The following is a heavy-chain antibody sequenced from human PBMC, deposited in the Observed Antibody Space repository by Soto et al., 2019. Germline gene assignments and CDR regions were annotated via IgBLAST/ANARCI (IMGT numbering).Heavy chain of an antibody. D-gene: IGHD5-12*01. J-gene: IGHJ4*02. CDR1: GGSFSGYY. V-gene: IGHV4-34*01. Sequence: QVQLQQWGAGLLKPSETLSLNCAVNGGSFSGYYWSWIRQPPGKGLEWIGEIKDGGRTNYSPSLKSRATISSDTSNNQFSLRLYSVTAADTGVYYCARGQEGVVATHWDQGTLVTVS. CDR2: IKDGGRT. CDR3: ARGQEGVVATH.